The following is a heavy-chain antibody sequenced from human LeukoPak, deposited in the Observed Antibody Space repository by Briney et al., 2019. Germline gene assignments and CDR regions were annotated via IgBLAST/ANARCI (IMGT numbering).Heavy chain of an antibody. CDR1: GGSISSSSYY. V-gene: IGHV4-39*01. CDR2: IYYSGST. J-gene: IGHJ4*02. CDR3: ARHAPRYSSGWYAD. D-gene: IGHD6-19*01. Sequence: SETLSLTCTVSGGSISSSSYYWGWIRQPPGKGLEWIGSIYYSGSTYYNPSLKSRVTISVDTSKNQFSLKLSSVTAADTAVYYCARHAPRYSSGWYADWGQGTLVTVSS.